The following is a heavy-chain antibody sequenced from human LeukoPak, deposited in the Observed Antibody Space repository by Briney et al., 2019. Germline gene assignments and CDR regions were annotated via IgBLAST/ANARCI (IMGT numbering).Heavy chain of an antibody. CDR2: INAGNGNT. CDR1: GYTFTSYA. Sequence: ASVKVSCKASGYTFTSYAMHWVRQAPGQRLEWMGWINAGNGNTKYSQKFQGRVTMTRDTSTSTVYLELSSLRSEDTAVYYCAGVLVGAIGNYFDYWGQGTLVTVSS. V-gene: IGHV1-3*01. J-gene: IGHJ4*02. CDR3: AGVLVGAIGNYFDY. D-gene: IGHD1-26*01.